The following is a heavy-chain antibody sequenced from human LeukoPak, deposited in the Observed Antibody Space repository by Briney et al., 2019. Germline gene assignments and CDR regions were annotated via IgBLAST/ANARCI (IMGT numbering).Heavy chain of an antibody. CDR2: IKPSDGST. V-gene: IGHV1-46*01. CDR3: ARDSNNWSSDF. CDR1: GYTFTDNK. J-gene: IGHJ4*02. Sequence: ASVKVSCKASGYTFTDNKMHWVRQAPGQGLEWMGIIKPSDGSTNYAQMFQGRVAMTRDTSTNTFYMELSSLRSEDTAVYHCARDSNNWSSDFWGQGTLVTVSS. D-gene: IGHD1-1*01.